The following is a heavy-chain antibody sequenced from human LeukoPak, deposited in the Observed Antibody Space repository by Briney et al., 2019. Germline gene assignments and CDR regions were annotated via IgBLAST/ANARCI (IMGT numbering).Heavy chain of an antibody. CDR1: GDSISGYY. D-gene: IGHD6-19*01. Sequence: SETLSLTCTVSGDSISGYYWNWIRQPPGRGLEWIGYVFYSGSTDCNPSLKSRVTISVDKSKNQFSLKLSSVTAADTSVYYCARHVGSSGWYWYFDLWGRGTLVTVSS. CDR2: VFYSGST. V-gene: IGHV4-59*08. CDR3: ARHVGSSGWYWYFDL. J-gene: IGHJ2*01.